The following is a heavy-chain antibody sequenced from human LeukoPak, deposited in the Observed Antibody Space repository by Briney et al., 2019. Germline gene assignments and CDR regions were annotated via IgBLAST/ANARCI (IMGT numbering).Heavy chain of an antibody. D-gene: IGHD3-16*02. CDR3: AKAIPGRWDDGSRSTDYFES. J-gene: IGHJ4*02. CDR2: ISYDGKNE. CDR1: GFTFRSYG. V-gene: IGHV3-30*18. Sequence: GGSLRLSCAASGFTFRSYGMHWVRQAPGMRLEWVAVISYDGKNEYYTDSVKGRFTISRDNSNNTLYLQLNSLRLEDTAVYYCAKAIPGRWDDGSRSTDYFESWGQGTLVTVSS.